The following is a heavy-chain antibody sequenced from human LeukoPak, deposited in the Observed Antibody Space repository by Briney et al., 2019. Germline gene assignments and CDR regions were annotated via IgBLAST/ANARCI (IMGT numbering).Heavy chain of an antibody. CDR3: ARDPGGTWGFDY. V-gene: IGHV1-18*04. J-gene: IGHJ4*02. Sequence: ASVKVSCKASGYTFTSYYMHWARQAPGQGLEWMGWISIYSGNTNYAQKFQDRISMTTDTSTSTAYMELRSLKSDDTAVYYCARDPGGTWGFDYWGQGALVTVSS. D-gene: IGHD7-27*01. CDR1: GYTFTSYY. CDR2: ISIYSGNT.